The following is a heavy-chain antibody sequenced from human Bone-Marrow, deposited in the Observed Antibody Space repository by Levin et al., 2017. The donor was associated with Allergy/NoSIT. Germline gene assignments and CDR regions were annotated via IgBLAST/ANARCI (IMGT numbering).Heavy chain of an antibody. CDR1: GFTFSSYA. J-gene: IGHJ4*02. D-gene: IGHD2-21*01. CDR2: ISYDGSNK. CDR3: ARDYLWRQGGGYYFDY. V-gene: IGHV3-30-3*01. Sequence: RPGGSLRLSCAASGFTFSSYAMHWVRQAPGKGLEWVAVISYDGSNKYYADSVKGRFTISRDNSKNTLYLQMNSLRAEDTAVYYGARDYLWRQGGGYYFDYWGQGTLVTVSS.